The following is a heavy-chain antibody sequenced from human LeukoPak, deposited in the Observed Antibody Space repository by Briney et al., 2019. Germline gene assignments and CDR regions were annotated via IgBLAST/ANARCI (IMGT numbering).Heavy chain of an antibody. CDR1: GYTFTSYD. CDR3: ASLIQNVYYGSEGAGYFDL. D-gene: IGHD3-10*01. J-gene: IGHJ2*01. CDR2: MNPNSGKT. V-gene: IGHV1-8*01. Sequence: ASVKVSCKASGYTFTSYDIHWVRQATGQGLEWMGWMNPNSGKTGYAQRFQGRVTMTRNTSITTAYMELSSLRSEDTAMYYCASLIQNVYYGSEGAGYFDLWGRGTLVTVSS.